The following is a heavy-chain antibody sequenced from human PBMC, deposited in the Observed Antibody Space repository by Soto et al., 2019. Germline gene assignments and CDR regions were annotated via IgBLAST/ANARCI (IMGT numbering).Heavy chain of an antibody. Sequence: SETLSLTCTVSGGSISSYYWSWIRQPPGKGLEWIGYIYYSGSTNYNPSLKSRVTISVDTSKNQFSLKLSSVTAADTAVYYCARTKPDSLTGLPYYYYMDVWGKGTTVTVAS. CDR3: ARTKPDSLTGLPYYYYMDV. J-gene: IGHJ6*03. CDR1: GGSISSYY. CDR2: IYYSGST. D-gene: IGHD3-9*01. V-gene: IGHV4-59*08.